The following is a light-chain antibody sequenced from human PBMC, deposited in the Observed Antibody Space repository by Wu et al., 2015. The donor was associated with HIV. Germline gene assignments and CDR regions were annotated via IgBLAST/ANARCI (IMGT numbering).Light chain of an antibody. CDR1: QSVASF. J-gene: IGKJ2*01. V-gene: IGKV3-11*01. CDR3: QQRRYWPLYT. CDR2: DAS. Sequence: SCRASQSVASFLAWYQQKPGQAPRLLIYDASQATGIPARFSGSGSGTDFTLTISSLEPEDFAVYYCQQRRYWPLYTFGQGTKLEIK.